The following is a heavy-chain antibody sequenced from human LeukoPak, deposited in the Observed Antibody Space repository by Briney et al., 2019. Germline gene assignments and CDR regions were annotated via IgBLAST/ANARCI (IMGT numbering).Heavy chain of an antibody. V-gene: IGHV1-69*04. CDR3: ARDTRSSGWYSPYDY. Sequence: SVKVSCKASGGTFSSYAISWVRQAPGQGLEWMGRIIPILGIANYAQKFQGRVTITADKSTSTAYMELSSLRSEDTAVYYCARDTRSSGWYSPYDYWGQGTLVTVSS. J-gene: IGHJ4*02. CDR1: GGTFSSYA. CDR2: IIPILGIA. D-gene: IGHD6-19*01.